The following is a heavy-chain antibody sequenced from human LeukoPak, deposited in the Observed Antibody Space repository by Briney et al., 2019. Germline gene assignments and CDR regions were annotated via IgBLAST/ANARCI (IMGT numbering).Heavy chain of an antibody. CDR3: ARGGGYSYNWFDP. V-gene: IGHV3-48*04. Sequence: GGSLRLSCAASGFTFSSYSMNWVRQAPGKGLEWVSCISSSSSTIYYADSVKGRFTISRDNAKNSLYLQMNSLRAEDTAVYYCARGGGYSYNWFDPWGQGTLVTVSS. D-gene: IGHD1-26*01. CDR1: GFTFSSYS. CDR2: ISSSSSTI. J-gene: IGHJ5*02.